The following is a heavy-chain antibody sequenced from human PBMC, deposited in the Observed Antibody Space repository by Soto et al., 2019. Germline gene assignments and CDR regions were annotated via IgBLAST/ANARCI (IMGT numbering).Heavy chain of an antibody. D-gene: IGHD6-19*01. V-gene: IGHV1-46*03. CDR1: GYTFSNYY. Sequence: ASVKVSCKASGYTFSNYYMHWVRQAPGQGLEWMGVINPSGGDTSYAQQFQGRVTMTRDTSTSTVYMDLSSLRSEDTALYYCARVTQVITVAGRFQSLDYWGQGTLVTVSS. J-gene: IGHJ4*02. CDR2: INPSGGDT. CDR3: ARVTQVITVAGRFQSLDY.